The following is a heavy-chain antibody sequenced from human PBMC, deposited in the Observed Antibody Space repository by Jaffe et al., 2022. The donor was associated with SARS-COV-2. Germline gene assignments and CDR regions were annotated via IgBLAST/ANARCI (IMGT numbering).Heavy chain of an antibody. CDR1: GDSVSNTRAA. Sequence: QEQLQQSGPGLLKPSQTLSLTCVISGDSVSNTRAAWHWVRQSPSRGLEWLGRTYYNSRWYSDYALSVRSRIAINPDTSKNHFSLDLLSVTPGDTAVYYCARAGGSDAFDIWGQGTMVTVSS. V-gene: IGHV6-1*01. J-gene: IGHJ3*02. CDR2: TYYNSRWYS. D-gene: IGHD1-26*01. CDR3: ARAGGSDAFDI.